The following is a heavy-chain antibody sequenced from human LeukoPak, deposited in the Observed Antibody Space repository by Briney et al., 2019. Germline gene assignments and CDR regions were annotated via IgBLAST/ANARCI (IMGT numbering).Heavy chain of an antibody. D-gene: IGHD3-22*01. V-gene: IGHV3-23*01. Sequence: GGSLRLSCAASGFTFASYGMSWVRQAPGKGLEWVSFITTNGGRTSYADSVEGRFTISRDNPRNTLYMQMNSLKDEDTAVYYCAIMHGYYDGTGYWVQWGQGTLVTVSS. CDR1: GFTFASYG. CDR2: ITTNGGRT. CDR3: AIMHGYYDGTGYWVQ. J-gene: IGHJ1*01.